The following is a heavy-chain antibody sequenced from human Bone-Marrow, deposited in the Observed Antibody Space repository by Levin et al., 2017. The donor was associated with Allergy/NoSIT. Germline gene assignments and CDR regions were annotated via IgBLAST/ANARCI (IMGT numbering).Heavy chain of an antibody. CDR3: AKTSVVISAFDI. J-gene: IGHJ3*02. CDR1: GFTFSSYW. Sequence: GESLKISCAASGFTFSSYWMSWVRQAPGKGLEWVANIKQDGSEKYYVDSVKGRFTISRDNAKNSLYLQMNSLRAEDTAVYYCAKTSVVISAFDIWGQGTMVTVSS. D-gene: IGHD3-22*01. V-gene: IGHV3-7*01. CDR2: IKQDGSEK.